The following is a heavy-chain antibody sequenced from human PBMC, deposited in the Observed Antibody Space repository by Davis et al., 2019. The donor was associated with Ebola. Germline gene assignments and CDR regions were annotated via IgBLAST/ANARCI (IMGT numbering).Heavy chain of an antibody. CDR1: GGAFSSYA. J-gene: IGHJ5*02. V-gene: IGHV1-69*13. D-gene: IGHD3-10*01. CDR3: ARSDLWFRELLFISGFDP. CDR2: IIPIFGTA. Sequence: SVKVSCKASGGAFSSYAISWVRQAPGQGLEWMGRIIPIFGTANYAQKFQGRVTITADESTSTAYMELSSLRSEDTAVYYCARSDLWFRELLFISGFDPWGQGTLVTVSS.